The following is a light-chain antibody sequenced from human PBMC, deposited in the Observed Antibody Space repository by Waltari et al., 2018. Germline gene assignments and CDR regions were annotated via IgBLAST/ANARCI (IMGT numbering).Light chain of an antibody. CDR2: SAS. J-gene: IGKJ1*01. V-gene: IGKV3-11*01. Sequence: DIVLTPSPATLSLSPGARSNLSCRPSQSVSYSLAWYQQKPVQTPRLLIYSASNMATGIPARFSGSGSGSDFTLTISSLEPEDFAVYYCQQRSSWPRTLGQGTKVEIK. CDR3: QQRSSWPRT. CDR1: QSVSYS.